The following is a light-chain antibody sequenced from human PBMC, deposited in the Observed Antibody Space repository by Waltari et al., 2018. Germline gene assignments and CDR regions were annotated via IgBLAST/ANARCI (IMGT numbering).Light chain of an antibody. CDR1: QSINSY. J-gene: IGKJ1*01. CDR2: AAS. CDR3: QQSYSTPRT. V-gene: IGKV1-39*01. Sequence: DIQMTQSPSSLSASVGDRVTITCRASQSINSYLNWYQQKPGKAPNLLIYAASSLQSGVPSRFSGSGSGTEFTLTISSLQPEDFATYYCQQSYSTPRTFGQGTKVEIK.